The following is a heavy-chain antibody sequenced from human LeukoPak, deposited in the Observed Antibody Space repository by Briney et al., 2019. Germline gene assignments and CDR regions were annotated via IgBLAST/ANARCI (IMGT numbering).Heavy chain of an antibody. J-gene: IGHJ4*02. CDR1: GYSFTNYW. CDR3: ARQVDCSTTSCYPPEFDF. V-gene: IGHV5-10-1*01. D-gene: IGHD2-2*01. Sequence: GESLRISCKGSGYSFTNYWISWVRQMPGKGLEWMGRIDPSDSYASYSPSFQGHVTISADRPISTVYLQWSSLKASDTVIYYCARQVDCSTTSCYPPEFDFWGQGTLVTVSS. CDR2: IDPSDSYA.